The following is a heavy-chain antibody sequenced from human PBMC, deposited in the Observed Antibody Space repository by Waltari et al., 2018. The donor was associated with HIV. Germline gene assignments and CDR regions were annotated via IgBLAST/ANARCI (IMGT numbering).Heavy chain of an antibody. CDR1: EYTFTSYD. V-gene: IGHV1-8*01. CDR3: ARVYDISGHNPLGY. J-gene: IGHJ4*02. CDR2: MNPTSGNT. D-gene: IGHD2-8*01. Sequence: QVRLVQSGAEVKKPGASVQVSCKASEYTFTSYDVNWVRQAAGQGLEWMGWMNPTSGNTGYPQKFQGRLTMTRNTSINTAYMELSSLRFDDTAVYYCARVYDISGHNPLGYWGQGTLVTVSS.